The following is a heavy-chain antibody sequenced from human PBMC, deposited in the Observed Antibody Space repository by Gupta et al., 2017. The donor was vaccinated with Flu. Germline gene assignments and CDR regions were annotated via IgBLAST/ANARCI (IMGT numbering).Heavy chain of an antibody. Sequence: WCRQAPGKGLEWVSSSSSSSSYIYYADSVKGRFTISRDNAKNSLYLQMNSLRAEDTAVDYCARVVGATGNDYWGQGTLVTDAS. D-gene: IGHD1-26*01. CDR2: SSSSSSYI. CDR3: ARVVGATGNDY. J-gene: IGHJ4*02. V-gene: IGHV3-21*01.